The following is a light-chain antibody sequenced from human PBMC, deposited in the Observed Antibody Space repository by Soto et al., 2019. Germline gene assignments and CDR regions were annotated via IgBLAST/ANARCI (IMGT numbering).Light chain of an antibody. Sequence: EIVLTHSPGTLSLSPGERATLSCRASQSVSSSYLAWYQQKPGQAPRLLIYGASSRATGIPDRFSGSGSGTDFTLTISRLEPEDFAVYYCQHYGSSPTWTFGQGTKVDIK. CDR1: QSVSSSY. CDR2: GAS. CDR3: QHYGSSPTWT. J-gene: IGKJ1*01. V-gene: IGKV3-20*01.